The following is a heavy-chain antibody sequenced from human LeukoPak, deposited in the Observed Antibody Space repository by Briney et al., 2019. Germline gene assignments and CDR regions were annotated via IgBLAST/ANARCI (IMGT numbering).Heavy chain of an antibody. CDR2: IYTSGST. CDR1: GGSISSSNYY. D-gene: IGHD3-9*01. J-gene: IGHJ6*03. CDR3: ARAPYDIVTGYYYYMDV. Sequence: PSETLSLTCTVSGGSISSSNYYWSWIRQPAGKGLEWIGRIYTSGSTKNNPSLKSRVTISADTSKNQFSLKLSSVTAADTAVYFCARAPYDIVTGYYYYMDVWGKGTTVTVSS. V-gene: IGHV4-61*02.